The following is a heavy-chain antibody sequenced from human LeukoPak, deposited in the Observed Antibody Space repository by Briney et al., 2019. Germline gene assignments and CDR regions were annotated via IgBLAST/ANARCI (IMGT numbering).Heavy chain of an antibody. CDR3: AGRIPLGYFTYGVFYPPHHFDL. CDR2: LDARSGNA. V-gene: IGHV1-8*03. D-gene: IGHD2-8*01. J-gene: IGHJ4*02. CDR1: VYTLIVYN. Sequence: ASVNVSCKASVYTLIVYNINWVRQATGPRVEWMGWLDARSGNAVYLQKFQGRLTIPSETSTDTVYMALSSLPAEGTAVDYCAGRIPLGYFTYGVFYPPHHFDLWGQGTLGTASP.